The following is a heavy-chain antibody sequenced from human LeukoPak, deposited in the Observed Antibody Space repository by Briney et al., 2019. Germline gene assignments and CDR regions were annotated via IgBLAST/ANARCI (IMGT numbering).Heavy chain of an antibody. CDR2: ISGSGGST. V-gene: IGHV3-23*01. Sequence: ESGGSLRLSCAASGFIFSSYAMSWVRQAPGKGREWVSTISGSGGSTYYADSVKGRFTISRDNSKNTVYLQMNRLRAEDTGVYCCAKDRSCISDLRHGHFNYWGQGTLVTVSS. CDR1: GFIFSSYA. D-gene: IGHD2-2*01. CDR3: AKDRSCISDLRHGHFNY. J-gene: IGHJ4*02.